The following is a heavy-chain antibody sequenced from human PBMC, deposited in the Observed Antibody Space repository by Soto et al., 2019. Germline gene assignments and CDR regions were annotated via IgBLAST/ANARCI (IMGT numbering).Heavy chain of an antibody. D-gene: IGHD3-22*01. CDR1: VFTFSSYW. CDR3: VREIASRL. J-gene: IGHJ6*04. V-gene: IGHV3-7*01. Sequence: EVQLVESGGGLVQPGGSLRLSCAASVFTFSSYWMTWARQAPGKGLEWVANIKPDGSEESYVDSVKGRFIVSRDNAENSLYLQMNSLRAEDTAIYYCVREIASRLWGKGTAVTVSS. CDR2: IKPDGSEE.